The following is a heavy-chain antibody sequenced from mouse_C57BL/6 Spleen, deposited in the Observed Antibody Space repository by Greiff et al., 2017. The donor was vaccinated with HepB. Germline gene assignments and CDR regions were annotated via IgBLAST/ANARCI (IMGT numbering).Heavy chain of an antibody. Sequence: QVHVKQSGPGLVQPSQSLSITCTVSGFSLTSYGVHWVRQSPGKGLEWLGVIWRGGSTDYNAAFMSRLSITKDNSKSQVFFKMNSLQADDTAIYYCAKSLYGNYVWCAYWGQGTLVTVSA. CDR2: IWRGGST. V-gene: IGHV2-5*01. CDR3: AKSLYGNYVWCAY. D-gene: IGHD2-1*01. CDR1: GFSLTSYG. J-gene: IGHJ3*01.